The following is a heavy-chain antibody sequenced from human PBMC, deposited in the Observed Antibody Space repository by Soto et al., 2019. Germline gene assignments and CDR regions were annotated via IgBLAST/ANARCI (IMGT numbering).Heavy chain of an antibody. CDR1: GGSISSYY. J-gene: IGHJ5*02. CDR2: IYYSGST. D-gene: IGHD6-6*01. Sequence: PSETLCLTCTVSGGSISSYYWSWIRQPPGKGLEWIGYIYYSGSTNYNPSLKSRVTISVDTSKNQFSLKLSSVTAADTAVYYCARHQYSSSSRVGWFDPWGQGTLVSVSS. V-gene: IGHV4-59*08. CDR3: ARHQYSSSSRVGWFDP.